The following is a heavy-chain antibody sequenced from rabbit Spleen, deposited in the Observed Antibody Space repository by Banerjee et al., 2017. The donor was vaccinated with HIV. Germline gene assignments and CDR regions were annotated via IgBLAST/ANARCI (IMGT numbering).Heavy chain of an antibody. CDR2: IDSGSSGFT. CDR1: GFSFSSTYW. J-gene: IGHJ6*01. CDR3: ARDTGSSFSSYGMDL. D-gene: IGHD8-1*01. V-gene: IGHV1S45*01. Sequence: QEQLEESGGDLVKPEGSLTLTCTASGFSFSSTYWICWVRQAPGKGLEWIVCIDSGSSGFTYFASWAKGRFTISKTSSTTVTLQMTSLTAADTATYFCARDTGSSFSSYGMDLWGPGTLVTVS.